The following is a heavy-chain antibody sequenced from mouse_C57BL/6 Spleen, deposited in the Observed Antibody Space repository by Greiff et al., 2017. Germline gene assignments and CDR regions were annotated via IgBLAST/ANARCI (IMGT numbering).Heavy chain of an antibody. V-gene: IGHV5-9-1*02. Sequence: EVQLVESGEGLVKPGGSLKLSCAASGFTFSSYAMSWVRQTPEKRLEWVAYISSGGDYIYYADTVKGRFTISRDNARNTLYLQMSSLKSEDTAMYYCTRDGDYSNWFAYWGQGTLVTVSA. CDR1: GFTFSSYA. CDR3: TRDGDYSNWFAY. CDR2: ISSGGDYI. D-gene: IGHD2-5*01. J-gene: IGHJ3*01.